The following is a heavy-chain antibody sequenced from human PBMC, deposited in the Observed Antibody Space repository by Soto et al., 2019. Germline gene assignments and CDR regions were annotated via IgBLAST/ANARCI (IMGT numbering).Heavy chain of an antibody. CDR3: TRGSHFYYFDY. Sequence: PSETLSLTCTVSGASITSGDYYWSWIRQPPGKGLEWLGYSYYSGSTIYNPSLKSRVSISIDTSKNQFSLKLTSVTAADTAVYYCTRGSHFYYFDYWGHGTLVTVSS. V-gene: IGHV4-61*08. J-gene: IGHJ4*01. CDR1: GASITSGDYY. D-gene: IGHD3-10*01. CDR2: SYYSGST.